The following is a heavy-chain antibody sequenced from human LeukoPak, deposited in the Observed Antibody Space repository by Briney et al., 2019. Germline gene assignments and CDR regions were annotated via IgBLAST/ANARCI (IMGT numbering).Heavy chain of an antibody. V-gene: IGHV3-48*01. CDR2: TSSSSGII. J-gene: IGHJ6*02. D-gene: IGHD2-21*01. CDR3: ARHGEVPYGLDV. CDR1: GFTFTSYG. Sequence: GGSLRLSCAASGFTFTSYGMNWVRQAPGKGLEWVSYTSSSSGIIYYADSVKGRFTISRDNAKNSLYLRMNRLRAEDTAVYHCARHGEVPYGLDVWGQGTTVTVSS.